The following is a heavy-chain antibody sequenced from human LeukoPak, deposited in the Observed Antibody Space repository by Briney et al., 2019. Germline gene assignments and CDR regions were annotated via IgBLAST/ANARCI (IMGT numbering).Heavy chain of an antibody. CDR3: AKTTVGYSSGRYPGWPADC. Sequence: GGSLGLSCAASGFTFNTYAIYWARQAPGKGLEWVSGICGSGGCTYYADSVKGRSTISRDNSKNTVYLQMNSLTADDTAVYYCAKTTVGYSSGRYPGWPADCWGQGTLVTVSP. D-gene: IGHD6-19*01. J-gene: IGHJ4*02. CDR1: GFTFNTYA. V-gene: IGHV3-23*01. CDR2: ICGSGGCT.